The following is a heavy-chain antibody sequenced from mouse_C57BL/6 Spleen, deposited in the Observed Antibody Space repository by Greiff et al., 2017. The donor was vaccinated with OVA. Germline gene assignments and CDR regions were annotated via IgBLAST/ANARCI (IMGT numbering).Heavy chain of an antibody. CDR3: AREGLPHYFDY. D-gene: IGHD2-2*01. J-gene: IGHJ2*01. CDR2: ISDGGSYT. Sequence: EVMLVESGGGLVKPGGSLKLSCAASGFTFSSYAMSWVRQTPEKRLEWVATISDGGSYTYYPDNVKGRFTISRDNAKNNLYLQMSHLKSEDTAMYYCAREGLPHYFDYWGQGTTLTVSS. V-gene: IGHV5-4*01. CDR1: GFTFSSYA.